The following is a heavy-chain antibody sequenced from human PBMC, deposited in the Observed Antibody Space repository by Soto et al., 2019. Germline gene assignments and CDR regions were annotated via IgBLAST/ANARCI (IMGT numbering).Heavy chain of an antibody. CDR1: GDSISSYY. D-gene: IGHD3-22*01. Sequence: SETLSLTCTVSGDSISSYYWSWIRQPPGKGLEWIGYIHYSGSTNYNPSLKSRVTISVDTSKNQFSLKLSSVTAADTAVYYCASYKVVVTELAEYLQHWGQGTLVTVSS. V-gene: IGHV4-59*01. J-gene: IGHJ1*01. CDR3: ASYKVVVTELAEYLQH. CDR2: IHYSGST.